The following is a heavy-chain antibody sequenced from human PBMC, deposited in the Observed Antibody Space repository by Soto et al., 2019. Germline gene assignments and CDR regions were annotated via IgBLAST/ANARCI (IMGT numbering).Heavy chain of an antibody. CDR1: GYSFTSYW. CDR2: IYPGDSDT. Sequence: PGESLKISCKGSGYSFTSYWIGWVRQMPGKGLEWMGIIYPGDSDTRYSPSFQGQVTISADKSISTAYLQWSSLKASDTAMYYCARHQGSYCSGGSCYATHNYYYHYGMAFWGQGTTVTVSS. J-gene: IGHJ6*02. D-gene: IGHD2-15*01. CDR3: ARHQGSYCSGGSCYATHNYYYHYGMAF. V-gene: IGHV5-51*01.